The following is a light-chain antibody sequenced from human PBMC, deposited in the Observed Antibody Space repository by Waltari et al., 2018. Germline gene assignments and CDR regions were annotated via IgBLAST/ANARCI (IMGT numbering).Light chain of an antibody. CDR1: QSVLYNSNNKSS. Sequence: DIVMTLSPESLAVSLGERATINCTSSQSVLYNSNNKSSLAWYQQRPGQPPKLLIYWASTRESGVPDRFSGSGSGTDFTLSISSLQAEDVAVYYCQQYYTTPRTFGQGTKVEIK. CDR2: WAS. CDR3: QQYYTTPRT. V-gene: IGKV4-1*01. J-gene: IGKJ1*01.